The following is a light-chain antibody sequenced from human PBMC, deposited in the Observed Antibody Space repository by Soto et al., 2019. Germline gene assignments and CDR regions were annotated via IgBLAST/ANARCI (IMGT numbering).Light chain of an antibody. Sequence: QLVLTQPPSASGTPGQRVTISCSGSISNIGGNTVNWYQQLPGPAPKLLMYTNNQRPSGVPDRFSGSKSGTSASLAISGLQSEDEADYYCAAWDDSLNGVVFGGGTKLTVL. CDR3: AAWDDSLNGVV. J-gene: IGLJ2*01. V-gene: IGLV1-44*01. CDR2: TNN. CDR1: ISNIGGNT.